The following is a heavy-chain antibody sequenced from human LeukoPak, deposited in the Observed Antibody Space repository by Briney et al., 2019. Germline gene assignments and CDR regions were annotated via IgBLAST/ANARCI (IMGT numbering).Heavy chain of an antibody. CDR1: GYTFTSYG. V-gene: IGHV1-18*01. J-gene: IGHJ6*02. CDR2: ISAYNGNT. CDR3: ARVTGYYRINYYYGMDV. Sequence: GASVKVSCKASGYTFTSYGISWVRQAPGQGLEWMGWISAYNGNTNYAQKLQGRVTMTTDTSTSTAYMELRSLRSDDTAVYYCARVTGYYRINYYYGMDVWGQGTTVTVSS. D-gene: IGHD3-9*01.